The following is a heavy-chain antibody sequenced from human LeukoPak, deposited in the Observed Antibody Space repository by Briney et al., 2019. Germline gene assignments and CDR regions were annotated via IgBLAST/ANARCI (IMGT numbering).Heavy chain of an antibody. CDR3: AGWFGDSGAFDI. CDR1: GGSISSGGYY. Sequence: SETLSLTCTVSGGSISSGGYYWSWIRQHPGKGLEWIGYIYYSGSTYYNPSLKSRVTISVDTSKNQFSLKLSSVTAADTAVYYCAGWFGDSGAFDIWGQGTMVTVSS. CDR2: IYYSGST. V-gene: IGHV4-31*03. D-gene: IGHD3-10*01. J-gene: IGHJ3*02.